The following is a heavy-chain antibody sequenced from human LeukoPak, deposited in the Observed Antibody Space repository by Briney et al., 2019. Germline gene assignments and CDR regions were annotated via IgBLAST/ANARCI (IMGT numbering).Heavy chain of an antibody. D-gene: IGHD3-10*01. Sequence: ASVKVSCKASGYTFTSYGISWVRQAPGQGLEWMGWISAYNGNTNYAQKLQGRVTMTTDTSTSTAYMELRSLRSDDTAVYYCARDYGSGSYYNVKARDAFDIWGQGTMVTVSS. CDR2: ISAYNGNT. CDR1: GYTFTSYG. CDR3: ARDYGSGSYYNVKARDAFDI. J-gene: IGHJ3*02. V-gene: IGHV1-18*01.